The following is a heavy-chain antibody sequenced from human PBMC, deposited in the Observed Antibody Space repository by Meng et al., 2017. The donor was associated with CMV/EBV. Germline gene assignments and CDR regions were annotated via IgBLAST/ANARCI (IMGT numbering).Heavy chain of an antibody. CDR2: ISGSGSSST. D-gene: IGHD1-14*01. V-gene: IGHV3-23*01. J-gene: IGHJ4*02. CDR1: GFPFYNYA. CDR3: AIGSNHNY. Sequence: GGSLRLSCATSGFPFYNYAMSWARQAPGKGLEWVSTISGSGSSSTYYADSVKGRFTISRDNSKNTVFLQMNSLRVEDTAVYYCAIGSNHNYWGQGTLVTVSS.